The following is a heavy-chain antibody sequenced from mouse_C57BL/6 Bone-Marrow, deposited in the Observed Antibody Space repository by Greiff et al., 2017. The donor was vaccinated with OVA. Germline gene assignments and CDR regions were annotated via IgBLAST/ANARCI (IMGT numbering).Heavy chain of an antibody. CDR2: IYIGNGYT. CDR3: ARNVLYYGSSYDWYFDV. CDR1: GYTFTSYG. J-gene: IGHJ1*03. V-gene: IGHV1-58*01. Sequence: VQLQQSGAELVRPGSSVKMSCKTSGYTFTSYGINWVKQRPGQGLEWIGYIYIGNGYTEYNEKFKGKATLTSDTSSSTAYMQLSSLTSEDSAIYFCARNVLYYGSSYDWYFDVGGTGTTVTVSS. D-gene: IGHD1-1*01.